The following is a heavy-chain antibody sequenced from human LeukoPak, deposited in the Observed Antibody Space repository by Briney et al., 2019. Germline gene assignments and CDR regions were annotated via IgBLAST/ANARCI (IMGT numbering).Heavy chain of an antibody. V-gene: IGHV1-58*02. CDR3: AGTPWFGELTLDY. CDR2: IVVGSGNT. Sequence: SVKVSCKASGFTFTSSTIQWVRQARGQRLEWIGWIVVGSGNTNYAQKFQERVIITRDMSTTTVYMELSSLRSGDTAVYYCAGTPWFGELTLDYWGQGTLVTVSS. J-gene: IGHJ4*02. D-gene: IGHD3-10*01. CDR1: GFTFTSST.